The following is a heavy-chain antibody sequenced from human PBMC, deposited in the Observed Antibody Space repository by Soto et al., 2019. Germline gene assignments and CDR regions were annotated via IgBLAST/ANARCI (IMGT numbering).Heavy chain of an antibody. J-gene: IGHJ1*01. D-gene: IGHD5-12*01. CDR2: ISSTSSFR. CDR3: ARGAPGRDGYNLDFQH. CDR1: GFTFSTYA. Sequence: LRLSCATSGFTFSTYAMNWVRQAPGKGLEWVSSISSTSSFRYYADSVKGRFTISRDNAKNSLYLQMNSLRAQDTAVYYCARGAPGRDGYNLDFQHWGQGTLVTVSS. V-gene: IGHV3-21*01.